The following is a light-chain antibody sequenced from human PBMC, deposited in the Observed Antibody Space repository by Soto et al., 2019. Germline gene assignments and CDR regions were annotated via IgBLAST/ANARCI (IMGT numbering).Light chain of an antibody. CDR1: QGISDS. V-gene: IGKV1-27*01. Sequence: DIQMTQSPSSLSASVGDRVSITCRASQGISDSLAWFQHKPGKPPKLLMYAASTFQSGVTSRFSGSGSGTDFILTISSLQPEDVATYYCQNYNSAPLTFGGGTRVEIK. CDR2: AAS. CDR3: QNYNSAPLT. J-gene: IGKJ4*01.